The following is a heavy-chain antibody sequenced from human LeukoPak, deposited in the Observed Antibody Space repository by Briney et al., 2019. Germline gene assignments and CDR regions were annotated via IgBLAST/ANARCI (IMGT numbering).Heavy chain of an antibody. J-gene: IGHJ3*02. CDR3: ARFLRITMIVGGAFDI. CDR1: GGPVTSGGYF. CDR2: ISHFGKS. Sequence: SETLSLTCTVSGGPVTSGGYFWTWIRQPPGKGLEWVVYISHFGKSYYNPSLESRLTTSVDRSKNQFSLKLSSVTAADTAVYYCARFLRITMIVGGAFDIWGQGTMVTVSS. D-gene: IGHD3-22*01. V-gene: IGHV4-30-2*01.